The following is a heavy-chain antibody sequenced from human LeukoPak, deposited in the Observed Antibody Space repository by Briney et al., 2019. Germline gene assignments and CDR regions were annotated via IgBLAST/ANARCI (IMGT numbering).Heavy chain of an antibody. V-gene: IGHV3-23*01. CDR2: ISGSGGST. Sequence: PGGSLRLSCAASGFTFSIYAMSWVRQVPGKGQEWVSAISGSGGSTYYADSVKGRFTTSRDNSKNTLHLQMDSLRAEDTAVYYCAKVLNGIMIAFGGVIIDYWGQGTQVTVSS. D-gene: IGHD3-16*02. CDR3: AKVLNGIMIAFGGVIIDY. J-gene: IGHJ4*02. CDR1: GFTFSIYA.